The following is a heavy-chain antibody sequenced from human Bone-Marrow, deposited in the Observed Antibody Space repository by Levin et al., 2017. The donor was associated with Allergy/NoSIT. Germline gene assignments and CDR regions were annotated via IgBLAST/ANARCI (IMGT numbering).Heavy chain of an antibody. D-gene: IGHD3-9*01. Sequence: SCAASGFIFSDYAMSWVRQAPGQGLRWVSSLTSNSGNTYYATSVKGRFTISRDNSRNTLYLQMSSLGAEDTAVYYCAKYISSQGSPYAFDIWGQGTVVTVSS. CDR3: AKYISSQGSPYAFDI. J-gene: IGHJ3*02. CDR2: LTSNSGNT. V-gene: IGHV3-23*01. CDR1: GFIFSDYA.